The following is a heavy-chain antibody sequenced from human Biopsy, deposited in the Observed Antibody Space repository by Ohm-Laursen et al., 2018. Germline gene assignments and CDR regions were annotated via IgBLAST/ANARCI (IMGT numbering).Heavy chain of an antibody. V-gene: IGHV4-4*09. CDR1: GVSITAYY. CDR3: ARMDCSGGSCHYYPYGMDV. D-gene: IGHD2-15*01. CDR2: IHHSGST. J-gene: IGHJ6*02. Sequence: GTLSLTCTVSGVSITAYYWSWIRQPPGKGLECIGNIHHSGSTNYNPSLKSRLTISVDTSKNQFSLKLSSVTAADTAVYYCARMDCSGGSCHYYPYGMDVWGQGTTVTVSS.